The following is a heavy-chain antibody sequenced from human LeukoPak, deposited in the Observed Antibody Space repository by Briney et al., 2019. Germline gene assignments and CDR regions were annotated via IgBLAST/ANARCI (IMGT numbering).Heavy chain of an antibody. V-gene: IGHV3-74*01. CDR2: SKTDGTST. Sequence: PGGSLRLSCAVSGFTSGFTFSSRWMHWVRQAPGKGLVWVSVSKTDGTSTSYADSVKGRFTVSRDNAKNTLYLQMNSLRAEDTAVYYCPPLAYTSNWGQGTLVTVSS. CDR3: PPLAYTSN. CDR1: GFTFSSRW. J-gene: IGHJ1*01. D-gene: IGHD6-19*01.